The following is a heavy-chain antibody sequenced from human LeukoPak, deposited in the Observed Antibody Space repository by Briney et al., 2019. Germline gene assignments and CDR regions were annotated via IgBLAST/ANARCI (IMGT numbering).Heavy chain of an antibody. J-gene: IGHJ3*02. Sequence: GGSLRLSCAASGFTFSSYAMSWVRQAPGKGLEWVSAISGSGGSTYYADSVKGRFTISRDNAKNSLYLQMNSLRAEDTAVYYCARGVYYYDTRDAFDIWGQGTMVTVSS. CDR3: ARGVYYYDTRDAFDI. CDR1: GFTFSSYA. V-gene: IGHV3-23*01. CDR2: ISGSGGST. D-gene: IGHD3-22*01.